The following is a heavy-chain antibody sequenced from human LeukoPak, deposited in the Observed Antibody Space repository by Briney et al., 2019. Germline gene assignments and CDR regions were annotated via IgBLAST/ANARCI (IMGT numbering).Heavy chain of an antibody. D-gene: IGHD2-2*01. CDR3: ALQGYCSSTSCSTDY. Sequence: GASVKVSCKASGYTFTSYGISWVRQAPGQGLEWMGWISAYNGNTNYAQKLQGRVTMTTDTSTSAAYMELRSLRSDDTAVYYCALQGYCSSTSCSTDYWGQGTLVTVSS. J-gene: IGHJ4*02. V-gene: IGHV1-18*01. CDR1: GYTFTSYG. CDR2: ISAYNGNT.